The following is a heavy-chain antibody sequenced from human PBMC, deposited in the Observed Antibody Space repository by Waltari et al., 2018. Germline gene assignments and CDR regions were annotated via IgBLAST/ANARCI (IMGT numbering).Heavy chain of an antibody. CDR3: ARLDYGDNEPLDY. CDR2: IYHSGNA. CDR1: GFSTSSGYY. J-gene: IGHJ4*02. Sequence: HLHESGPGLVKPSEPLSLTCIVSGFSTSSGYYWGWVRQPPGKGLEWIGSIYHSGNAYYNPSLESRVTISVDPSSNQFSLKVRSVTAADTAVYYCARLDYGDNEPLDYWGQGTLVTVSS. V-gene: IGHV4-38-2*02. D-gene: IGHD4-17*01.